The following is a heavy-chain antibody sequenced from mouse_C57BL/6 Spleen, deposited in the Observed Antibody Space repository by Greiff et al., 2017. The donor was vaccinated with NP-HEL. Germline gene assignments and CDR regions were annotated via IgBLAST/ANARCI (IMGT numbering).Heavy chain of an antibody. CDR2: INPNNGGT. V-gene: IGHV1-22*01. CDR1: GYTFTDYN. J-gene: IGHJ3*01. CDR3: ASPSYYSNYAFAY. Sequence: VQLQQSGPELVKPGASVKMSCKASGYTFTDYNMHWVKQSHGKSLEWIGYINPNNGGTSYNQKFKGKATLTVNKSSSTAYMELRSLTSEDSAVYYCASPSYYSNYAFAYWGQGTLVTVSA. D-gene: IGHD2-5*01.